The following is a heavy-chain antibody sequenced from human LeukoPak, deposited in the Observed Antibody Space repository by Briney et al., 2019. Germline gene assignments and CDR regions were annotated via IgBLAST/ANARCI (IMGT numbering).Heavy chain of an antibody. CDR2: IWYDGTNQ. D-gene: IGHD2-2*01. Sequence: PGGSLRLSCAASGFTFSRYGMHWVRQAPGKGLEWVALIWYDGTNQYYADSVKGRFTISRDNSKNTLYLQMNSLRAEDTAPYYCAREVSQPYYFDSWGQGTLVTVSS. V-gene: IGHV3-33*01. CDR1: GFTFSRYG. J-gene: IGHJ4*02. CDR3: AREVSQPYYFDS.